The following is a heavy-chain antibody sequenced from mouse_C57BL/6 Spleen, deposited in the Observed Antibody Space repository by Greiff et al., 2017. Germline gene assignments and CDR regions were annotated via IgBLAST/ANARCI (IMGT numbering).Heavy chain of an antibody. Sequence: VQGVESDAELVKPGASVKISCKASGYTFTDHTIHWMKQRPEQGLEWIGYIYPRDGSTKYNEKFKGKATLTADKSSSTAYMQINRLTSEDSAVYFCGKSGSGYGNAMDYWGQGTLVTVSS. CDR3: GKSGSGYGNAMDY. D-gene: IGHD1-1*01. CDR1: GYTFTDHT. V-gene: IGHV1-78*01. J-gene: IGHJ4*01. CDR2: IYPRDGST.